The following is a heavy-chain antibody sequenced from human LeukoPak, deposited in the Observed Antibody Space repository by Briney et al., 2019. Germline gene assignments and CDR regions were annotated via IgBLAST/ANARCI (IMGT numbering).Heavy chain of an antibody. V-gene: IGHV1-69*02. Sequence: SVKVSCKASGGTFTIHTITWVRQAPGQGLEWMGRIIPVVGTHYAQKFQGRVTITADKATSTAYMELSSLRSDDTAVYYCANDDTSGYYQAWGQGTLVTVSS. D-gene: IGHD3-22*01. J-gene: IGHJ4*02. CDR1: GGTFTIHT. CDR3: ANDDTSGYYQA. CDR2: IIPVVGT.